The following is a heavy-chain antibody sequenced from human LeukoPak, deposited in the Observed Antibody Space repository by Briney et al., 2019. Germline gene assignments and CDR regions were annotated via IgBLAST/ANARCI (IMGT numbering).Heavy chain of an antibody. CDR1: ELTFSNVW. CDR3: SWGSQQYFDY. V-gene: IGHV3-15*01. J-gene: IGHJ4*02. Sequence: GGSLRLSCAASELTFSNVWMNWVRQAPGKGLEWVGLIRSKADGGTTDYAAPVKGRFTISRDDSKNTLYLQMNSLKTEDTAVYYCSWGSQQYFDYWGQGTLVTVSS. D-gene: IGHD3-16*01. CDR2: IRSKADGGTT.